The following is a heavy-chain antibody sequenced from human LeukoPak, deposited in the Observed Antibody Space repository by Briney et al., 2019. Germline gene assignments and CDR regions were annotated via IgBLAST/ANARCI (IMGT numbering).Heavy chain of an antibody. J-gene: IGHJ4*02. V-gene: IGHV3-23*01. CDR3: AKDLYCSSTSCYFFDY. CDR2: ISGSGGST. Sequence: QSGGSLRLSCAASGFTFSSYAMSWVRQAPGKGLEWVSAISGSGGSTYYADSVKGRFTISRDNSKNTLYLQMNSLRAEDTAVYYCAKDLYCSSTSCYFFDYWGQGTLVTVSS. CDR1: GFTFSSYA. D-gene: IGHD2-2*01.